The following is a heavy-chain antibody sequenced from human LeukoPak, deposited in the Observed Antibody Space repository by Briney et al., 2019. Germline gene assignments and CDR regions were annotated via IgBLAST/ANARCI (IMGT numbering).Heavy chain of an antibody. CDR3: ARDLGCSSTSCFNWFDP. J-gene: IGHJ5*02. CDR1: GFTFSSYS. V-gene: IGHV3-20*01. D-gene: IGHD2-2*01. Sequence: GGSLRLSCAASGFTFSSYSMNWVRQAPGKGLEWVSGINSNGGRTGYADSVKGRFTISRDNAKNSLYLQMNSLRAEDTALYHCARDLGCSSTSCFNWFDPWGQGTLVTVSS. CDR2: INSNGGRT.